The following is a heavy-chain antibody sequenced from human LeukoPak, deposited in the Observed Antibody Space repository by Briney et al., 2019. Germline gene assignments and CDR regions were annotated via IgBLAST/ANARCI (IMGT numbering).Heavy chain of an antibody. CDR2: IWYDGNTK. CDR3: ARDEVITFRLFDH. CDR1: GFTLSAHG. V-gene: IGHV3-33*01. Sequence: GMSLRLSCAASGFTLSAHGMHWVRPAPGKGLEWLAVIWYDGNTKYYSDSVKGRFTISRDSSKNTLYLEMNSLRAEDTAVYYCARDEVITFRLFDHWGQGTLVTVSS. D-gene: IGHD1-14*01. J-gene: IGHJ4*02.